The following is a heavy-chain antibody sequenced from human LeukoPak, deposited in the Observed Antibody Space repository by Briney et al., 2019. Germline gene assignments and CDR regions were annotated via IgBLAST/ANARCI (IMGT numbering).Heavy chain of an antibody. Sequence: GGSLRLSCAASGFTVSSNYMSWVRQAPGKGLEWVSVIYSGGSTYYADSVKGRFTISRDNSKNTLYLRMNSLRAEDTAVYYCASLYCSGGHDYWGQGTLVTVSS. D-gene: IGHD2-15*01. J-gene: IGHJ4*02. CDR1: GFTVSSNY. V-gene: IGHV3-53*01. CDR2: IYSGGST. CDR3: ASLYCSGGHDY.